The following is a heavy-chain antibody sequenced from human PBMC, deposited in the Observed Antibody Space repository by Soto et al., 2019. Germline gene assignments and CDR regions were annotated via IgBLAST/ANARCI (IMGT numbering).Heavy chain of an antibody. V-gene: IGHV2-5*08. J-gene: IGHJ4*02. D-gene: IGHD6-19*01. Sequence: QVTLKESGPVLVKPTETLTLTCTVSGFSLSNARMGVSWIRQPPGKALEWLALIYWNDDKRYSPSLKARLTITKDTSKNQVVLTMTNMDPVDTATYYCAHRPSGWYLFDYWGQGTLVTVSS. CDR2: IYWNDDK. CDR1: GFSLSNARMG. CDR3: AHRPSGWYLFDY.